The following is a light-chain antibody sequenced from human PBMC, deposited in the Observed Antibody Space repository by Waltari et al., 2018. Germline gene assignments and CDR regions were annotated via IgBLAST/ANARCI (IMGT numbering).Light chain of an antibody. CDR2: AAS. J-gene: IGKJ2*03. Sequence: DIQMTQSPSSLSASVGDRVTITCRESQSINTYLNWYQQKLGKAPKLLIYAASNLQNGVPSRFSGSGSETDFTLTISSLQPEDFATYYCQQTYSSPSSFGQGTKLEIK. CDR1: QSINTY. V-gene: IGKV1-39*01. CDR3: QQTYSSPSS.